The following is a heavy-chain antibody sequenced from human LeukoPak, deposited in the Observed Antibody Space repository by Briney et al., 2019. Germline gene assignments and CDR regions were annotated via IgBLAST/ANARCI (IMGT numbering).Heavy chain of an antibody. Sequence: RSGGSLRLSCAASGFTFDDYGMSWVRHAPGKGLEWVSGINWNGGSTGYADSVKGRFTISRDNAKNSLYLQMNSLRAEDTALYYCARDGYPLALDRYYFDYWGQGTLVTVSS. CDR3: ARDGYPLALDRYYFDY. J-gene: IGHJ4*02. CDR2: INWNGGST. CDR1: GFTFDDYG. D-gene: IGHD3-22*01. V-gene: IGHV3-20*04.